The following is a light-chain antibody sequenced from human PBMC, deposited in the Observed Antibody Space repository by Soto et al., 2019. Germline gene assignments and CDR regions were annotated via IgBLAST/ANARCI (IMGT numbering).Light chain of an antibody. J-gene: IGKJ1*01. CDR2: GAS. V-gene: IGKV3-15*01. CDR3: QQYKDWRSWT. CDR1: QSISSN. Sequence: IVMSQSLATLSVSTGERATLSCRASQSISSNLAWSQQKPGQAPGPLIFGASTRATGIPARFSGSGSGTEFTLTISSLQSEAFAVYYCQQYKDWRSWTFGQGTKVAIK.